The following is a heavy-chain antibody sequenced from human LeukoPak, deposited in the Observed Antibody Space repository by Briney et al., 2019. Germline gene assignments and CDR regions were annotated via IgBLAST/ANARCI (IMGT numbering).Heavy chain of an antibody. CDR1: GFTFSSYS. CDR2: ISSSSSTI. J-gene: IGHJ5*02. V-gene: IGHV3-48*01. Sequence: GGSLRLSCAASGFTFSSYSMNWVRQAPGKGLEWVSYISSSSSTIYYADSVKGRFTISRDNAKNSLYLQMNSLRAEDTAVYYCARGLSTSRGLNWFDPWGQGTLVTVSS. D-gene: IGHD2-2*01. CDR3: ARGLSTSRGLNWFDP.